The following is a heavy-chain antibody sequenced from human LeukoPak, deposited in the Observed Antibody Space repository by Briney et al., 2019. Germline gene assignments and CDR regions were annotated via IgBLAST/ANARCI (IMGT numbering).Heavy chain of an antibody. D-gene: IGHD3-3*01. V-gene: IGHV1-8*01. CDR1: GYTFTSYD. CDR3: AVPSRFLVWDAFDI. Sequence: ASVKVSCKASGYTFTSYDIHWVRQATGQGLEWMGWMNPNSGNTGYAQKFQGRVTMTRNTSISTAYMELSSLRSEDTAVYYCAVPSRFLVWDAFDIWGQGTMVTVSS. J-gene: IGHJ3*02. CDR2: MNPNSGNT.